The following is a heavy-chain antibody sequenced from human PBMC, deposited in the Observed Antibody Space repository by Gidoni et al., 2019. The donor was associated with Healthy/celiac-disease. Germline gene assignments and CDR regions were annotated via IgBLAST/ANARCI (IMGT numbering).Heavy chain of an antibody. D-gene: IGHD3-10*01. CDR1: GGSISSSSYY. V-gene: IGHV4-39*07. Sequence: QLQLQESGPGLVKPSETLSLTCTVSGGSISSSSYYWGWIRQPPGKGLEWIGSIYYSGSTYYNPSLKSRVTISVDTSKNQFSLKLSSVTAADTAVYYCARDQVGRYYGSGRDDAFDIWGQGTMVTVSS. CDR2: IYYSGST. J-gene: IGHJ3*02. CDR3: ARDQVGRYYGSGRDDAFDI.